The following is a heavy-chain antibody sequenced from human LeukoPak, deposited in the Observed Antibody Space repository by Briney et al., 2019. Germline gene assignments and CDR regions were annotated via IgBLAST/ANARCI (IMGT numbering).Heavy chain of an antibody. CDR1: GFTFSNYE. J-gene: IGHJ6*04. Sequence: GGSLRLSCAASGFTFSNYEMHWVRQAPGKGLEWVSYISSSGSTIYYADSVKGRFTISRDNAKDSLYLQMNSLRAEDTAVYYCAELGITMIGGVWGKGTTVTISS. D-gene: IGHD3-10*02. CDR2: ISSSGSTI. CDR3: AELGITMIGGV. V-gene: IGHV3-48*03.